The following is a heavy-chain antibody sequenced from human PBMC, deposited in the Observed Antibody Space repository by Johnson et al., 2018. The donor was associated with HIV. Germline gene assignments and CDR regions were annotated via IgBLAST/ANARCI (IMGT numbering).Heavy chain of an antibody. CDR1: GFIFSDYY. J-gene: IGHJ3*02. V-gene: IGHV3-11*04. D-gene: IGHD3-16*01. CDR3: AKDWGNPATHDAFDI. CDR2: ISSGCGTT. Sequence: QVQLVESGGGLVQPGGSLRLSCAASGFIFSDYYLNWIRQAPGKGLEWISFISSGCGTTSYSDSVKGRFTISRDNGKKSLYLQMDSLRAEDTAVYYCAKDWGNPATHDAFDIWGQGTMVTVSS.